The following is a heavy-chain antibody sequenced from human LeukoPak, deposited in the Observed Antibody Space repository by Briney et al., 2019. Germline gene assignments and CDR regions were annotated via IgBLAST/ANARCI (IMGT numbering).Heavy chain of an antibody. CDR1: GFTFSSYE. J-gene: IGHJ3*02. CDR3: AREGRGIDHTFDI. V-gene: IGHV3-48*03. Sequence: GGSLRLSCAASGFTFSSYEMNWVRQAPGKGLEWVSYISSSGSTIYYADSVKGRFTISRDNAKNSLYLQRNSLRAEDTAVYYCAREGRGIDHTFDIWGQGTMVTVSS. D-gene: IGHD2-21*01. CDR2: ISSSGSTI.